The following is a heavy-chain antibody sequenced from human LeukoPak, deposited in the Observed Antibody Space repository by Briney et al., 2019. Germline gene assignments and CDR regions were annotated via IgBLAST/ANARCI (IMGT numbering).Heavy chain of an antibody. CDR1: GVSISSCSLY. CDR2: VYYSEIS. V-gene: IGHV4-39*01. CDR3: ARNASSLGAEAFDI. Sequence: AETLSLTCTVSGVSISSCSLYWDWIRPPPGKGLEWIGTVYYSEISYYNPSLKSRVIICVDTSKNQFSLKLSPVTAADTAVYYCARNASSLGAEAFDILGQGTMVTVSS. J-gene: IGHJ3*02. D-gene: IGHD2-2*01.